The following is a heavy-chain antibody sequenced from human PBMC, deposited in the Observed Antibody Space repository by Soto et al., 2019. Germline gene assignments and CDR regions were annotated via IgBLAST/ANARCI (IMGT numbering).Heavy chain of an antibody. CDR1: GFTFSSYG. CDR2: IWYDGSNK. CDR3: ARDEAPAGRGYSGYDLGAFDI. D-gene: IGHD5-12*01. V-gene: IGHV3-33*01. Sequence: GGSLRLSCAASGFTFSSYGMHWVRQAPGKGLEWVAVIWYDGSNKYYADSVKGRFTISRDNSKNTLYLQMNSLRAEDTAVYYCARDEAPAGRGYSGYDLGAFDIWGQGTMVTVSS. J-gene: IGHJ3*02.